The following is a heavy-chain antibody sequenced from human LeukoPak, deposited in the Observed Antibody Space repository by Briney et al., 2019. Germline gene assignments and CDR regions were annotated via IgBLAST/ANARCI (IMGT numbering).Heavy chain of an antibody. V-gene: IGHV4-34*01. D-gene: IGHD4-17*01. J-gene: IGHJ4*02. CDR2: INHSGST. CDR1: GGSFSGYY. CDR3: AREDGDLLDY. Sequence: SETLSLTCAVYGGSFSGYYWSWIRQPPGKGLEWIGEINHSGSTNYNPSLKSRVTMSVDTSKNQFSLKLSSVTAADTAVYYCAREDGDLLDYWGQGTLVTVSS.